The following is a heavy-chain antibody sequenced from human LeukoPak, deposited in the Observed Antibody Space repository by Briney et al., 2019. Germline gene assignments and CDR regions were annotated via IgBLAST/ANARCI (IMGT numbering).Heavy chain of an antibody. CDR1: GFTFDDYG. CDR2: INWNGGST. J-gene: IGHJ4*02. Sequence: PGGSLRLSXAASGFTFDDYGMSWVRQAPGKGLEWVSGINWNGGSTGYADSVKGRFTISRDNAKNSLYLQMNSLRAEDTALYYCARVGHYDSSGYWGYWGQGTLVTVSS. CDR3: ARVGHYDSSGYWGY. V-gene: IGHV3-20*04. D-gene: IGHD3-22*01.